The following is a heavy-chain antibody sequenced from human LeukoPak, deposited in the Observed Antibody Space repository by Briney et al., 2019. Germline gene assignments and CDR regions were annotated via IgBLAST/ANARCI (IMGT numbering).Heavy chain of an antibody. J-gene: IGHJ4*02. Sequence: ASVKVSCKASGYTFTGYYMHWVRQAPGQGLEWMGRINPNSGGTNYAQKFQGRVTMTRDTSISTAYMELSRLRSEDTAVYYCATAKYTYYDFWSGYHAFGYWGQGTLVTVSS. V-gene: IGHV1-2*06. CDR1: GYTFTGYY. CDR2: INPNSGGT. CDR3: ATAKYTYYDFWSGYHAFGY. D-gene: IGHD3-3*01.